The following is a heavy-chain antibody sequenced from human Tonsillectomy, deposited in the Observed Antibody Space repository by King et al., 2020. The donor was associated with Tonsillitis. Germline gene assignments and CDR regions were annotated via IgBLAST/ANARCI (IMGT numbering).Heavy chain of an antibody. CDR2: ISYDGSKK. CDR1: GFIFRTSG. CDR3: AIDLRGSRDW. J-gene: IGHJ3*01. Sequence: VQLVESGGGVVQPGRSLRLSCAASGFIFRTSGMHWVRQAPGKGLEWVAVISYDGSKKYYADSVKGRFTISRDNSKNTVYLQMNSLRVEDTALYYCAIDLRGSRDWGGQGTMVTVSS. D-gene: IGHD1-26*01. V-gene: IGHV3-30-3*01.